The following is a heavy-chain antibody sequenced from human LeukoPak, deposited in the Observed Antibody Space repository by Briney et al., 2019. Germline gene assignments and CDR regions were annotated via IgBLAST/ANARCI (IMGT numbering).Heavy chain of an antibody. CDR2: IKTDGTTT. V-gene: IGHV3-74*03. CDR1: GFTFRDYW. D-gene: IGHD1-7*01. CDR3: AKNSGPGVNYFDP. Sequence: GGALRLSCIASGFTFRDYWMHWVRQGPGKGVGWVSFIKTDGTTTAYADSVKGRFSISRDNAKSTLYLQMNSLRVEDTGIYYCAKNSGPGVNYFDPWGQGTLVTVSS. J-gene: IGHJ5*02.